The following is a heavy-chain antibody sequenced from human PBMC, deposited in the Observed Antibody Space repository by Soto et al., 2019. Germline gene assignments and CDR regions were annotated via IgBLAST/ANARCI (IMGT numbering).Heavy chain of an antibody. Sequence: EVQLLESGGGLVQPGGSLRLSCAASGFTFSSYAMSWVRQAPGKGLEWVSAISGSGGSTYYADYVKGRFTISRDNSKNTLYLQMNSMRAEDKAVYYCAKENGYSSSWFEFDYWGQGTLVTVSS. J-gene: IGHJ4*02. D-gene: IGHD6-13*01. CDR1: GFTFSSYA. CDR3: AKENGYSSSWFEFDY. CDR2: ISGSGGST. V-gene: IGHV3-23*01.